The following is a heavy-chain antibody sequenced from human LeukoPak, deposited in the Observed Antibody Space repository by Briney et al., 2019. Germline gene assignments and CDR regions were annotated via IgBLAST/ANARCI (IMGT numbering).Heavy chain of an antibody. D-gene: IGHD3-3*01. J-gene: IGHJ4*02. V-gene: IGHV3-23*01. CDR1: GFTFSSYA. Sequence: GGSLRLSCAASGFTFSSYAMSWVRQAPGKGLEWVSAISGSGGSTYYADSVKGRFTFSRDNSKNTLYLQMNSLRAEDTAVYYCAKGNDFWSGYIDYWGQGTLVTVSS. CDR2: ISGSGGST. CDR3: AKGNDFWSGYIDY.